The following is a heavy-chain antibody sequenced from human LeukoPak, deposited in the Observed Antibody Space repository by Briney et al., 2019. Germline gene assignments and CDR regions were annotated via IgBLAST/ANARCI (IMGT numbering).Heavy chain of an antibody. D-gene: IGHD6-13*01. V-gene: IGHV1-18*04. CDR1: GYTFTSYG. CDR2: ISAYNGNT. J-gene: IGHJ6*04. CDR3: ARSTASSWYHNYYYGMDV. Sequence: ASVKVSCKASGYTFTSYGISWVRQAPGQGLEWMGWISAYNGNTNYAQKLQGRVTMTTDTSTSTAYMELRSLRSDDTAVYYCARSTASSWYHNYYYGMDVWAKGPRSPSPQ.